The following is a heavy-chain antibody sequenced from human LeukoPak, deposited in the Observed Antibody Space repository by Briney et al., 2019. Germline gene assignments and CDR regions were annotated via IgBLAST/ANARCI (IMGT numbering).Heavy chain of an antibody. CDR3: APVVAATSNFDY. CDR2: IYYTGST. D-gene: IGHD2-15*01. V-gene: IGHV4-39*01. Sequence: PSETLSLTCTVSGGSISSSSYYWGWIRQPPGKGLEWIGSIYYTGSTYYNPSLKSRGTISLDTSKNQFSLKLSSVTAADTAVYYCAPVVAATSNFDYWGQGTLVTVSS. J-gene: IGHJ4*02. CDR1: GGSISSSSYY.